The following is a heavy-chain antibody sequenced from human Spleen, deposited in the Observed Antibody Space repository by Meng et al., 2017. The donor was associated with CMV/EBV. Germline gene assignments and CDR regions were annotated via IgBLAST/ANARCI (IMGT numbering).Heavy chain of an antibody. J-gene: IGHJ5*02. D-gene: IGHD6-6*01. CDR1: GGSISGYY. Sequence: LTCPVSGGSISGYYWSWIRQPPGRRLEWIGYIYFSGSTNYTPSLKSRVTISVDTSKNQFSLKLSSVTAADTAVYYCASYEYSSSFDPWGQGTLVTVSS. V-gene: IGHV4-59*01. CDR2: IYFSGST. CDR3: ASYEYSSSFDP.